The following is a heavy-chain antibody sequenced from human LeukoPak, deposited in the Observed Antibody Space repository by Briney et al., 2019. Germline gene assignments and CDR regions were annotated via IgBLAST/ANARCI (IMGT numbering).Heavy chain of an antibody. CDR2: ISAYNGNT. D-gene: IGHD6-19*01. CDR1: VYTFTSYG. V-gene: IGHV1-18*01. Sequence: ASVKVSCKASVYTFTSYGISWVRQPPGQGLEWMGWISAYNGNTNYAQKLQGRVTMTTDTSTSTAYMELRSLRSDDTAVYYCARWLPAEYFQHWGQGTLVTVSS. J-gene: IGHJ1*01. CDR3: ARWLPAEYFQH.